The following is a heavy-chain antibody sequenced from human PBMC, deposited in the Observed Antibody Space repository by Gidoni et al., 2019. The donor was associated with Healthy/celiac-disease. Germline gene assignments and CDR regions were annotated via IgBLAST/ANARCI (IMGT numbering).Heavy chain of an antibody. CDR2: IYTSGST. Sequence: QVQLQESGPGLVKPSQTLSLTCTVSGGSISSGSYYWSWIRQPAGKGLEWIGRIYTSGSTNYNPSLKSRVTISVDTSKNQFSLKLSSVTAADTAVYYCAREGGGAFDIWGQGTMVTVSS. CDR1: GGSISSGSYY. CDR3: AREGGGAFDI. D-gene: IGHD2-15*01. J-gene: IGHJ3*02. V-gene: IGHV4-61*02.